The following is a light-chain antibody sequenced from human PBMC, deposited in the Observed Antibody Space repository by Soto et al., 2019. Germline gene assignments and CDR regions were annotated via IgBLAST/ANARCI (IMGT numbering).Light chain of an antibody. J-gene: IGKJ2*01. CDR2: GVS. CDR3: QQSYGFPYT. Sequence: DLQLTQSPSSLSASVGDRVTITCRASQSISACLNWYQQKPGKAPDLLISGVSDLQSGVPSRFGGSGFGTDFTLTISSLQPEDFASYYCQQSYGFPYTFGQGTKLDI. V-gene: IGKV1-39*01. CDR1: QSISAC.